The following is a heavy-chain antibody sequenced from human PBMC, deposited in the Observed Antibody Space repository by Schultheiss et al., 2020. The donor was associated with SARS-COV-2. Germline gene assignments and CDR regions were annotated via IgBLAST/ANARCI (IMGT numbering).Heavy chain of an antibody. CDR2: ITPNSGAT. D-gene: IGHD2-2*01. CDR1: GYTFTGYY. CDR3: ARARLYCSSTSCYLPTYYMDV. J-gene: IGHJ6*03. V-gene: IGHV1-2*02. Sequence: ASVKVSCKASGYTFTGYYMHWVRQAPGQGLEWMGMITPNSGATNYAQKLQGRVTMTTDTSTSTAYMELRSLRSDDTAVYYCARARLYCSSTSCYLPTYYMDVWGKGTTVTVSS.